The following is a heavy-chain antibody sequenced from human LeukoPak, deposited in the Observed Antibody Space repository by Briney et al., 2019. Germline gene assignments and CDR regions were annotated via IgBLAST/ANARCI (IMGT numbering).Heavy chain of an antibody. CDR2: ISAYNGNT. J-gene: IGHJ4*02. Sequence: ASVKVSCKASGYTFTNYGISWVRQAPGQGRGWMGWISAYNGNTNSAQKFPDRVTMPTNKSTNTAYMELRSLRSDDTAVYYCSRDFSSVHRGEVSYHGGQGTLVTVSS. V-gene: IGHV1-18*01. CDR1: GYTFTNYG. D-gene: IGHD3-10*01. CDR3: SRDFSSVHRGEVSYH.